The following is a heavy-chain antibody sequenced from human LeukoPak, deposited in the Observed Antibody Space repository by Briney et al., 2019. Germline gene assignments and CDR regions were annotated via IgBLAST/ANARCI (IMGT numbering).Heavy chain of an antibody. CDR1: GYTFTSYG. D-gene: IGHD6-6*01. Sequence: ASVNVSCKASGYTFTSYGISWVRQAPGQGLEWMGWISAYNGNTKYAQKLQDRVTMTTDTSTTTAYMEVRSLTSDDTAVYYCARGSAMAQKQLVRHFDSWGQGTLVIVSS. CDR3: ARGSAMAQKQLVRHFDS. CDR2: ISAYNGNT. V-gene: IGHV1-18*01. J-gene: IGHJ4*02.